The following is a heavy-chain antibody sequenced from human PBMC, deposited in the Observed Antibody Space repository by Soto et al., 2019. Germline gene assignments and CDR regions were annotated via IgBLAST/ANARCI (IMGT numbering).Heavy chain of an antibody. D-gene: IGHD6-13*01. V-gene: IGHV4-31*03. CDR1: GGSISSGGYY. J-gene: IGHJ6*02. CDR3: ARETSSSWYRAPYYYYYGMDV. Sequence: LSLTCTVSGGSISSGGYYWSWIRQHPGKGLEWIGYIYYSGSTYYNPSLKSRVTISVDTSKNQFSLKLSSVTAADTAVYYCARETSSSWYRAPYYYYYGMDVWGQGTTVTVSS. CDR2: IYYSGST.